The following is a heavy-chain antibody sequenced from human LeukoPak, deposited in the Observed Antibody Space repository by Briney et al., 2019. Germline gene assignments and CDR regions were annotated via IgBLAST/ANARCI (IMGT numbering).Heavy chain of an antibody. CDR3: AREGRDAFDI. V-gene: IGHV3-23*01. CDR2: ISGRGDST. Sequence: PGGSLRLSCAASGFTFSSYVVSWVRQAPGKGLEWVSVISGRGDSTYCADSVKGRFTISRDISKNTPYLQMSSLRAEDTAVYYCAREGRDAFDIWGQGTMVTVSS. J-gene: IGHJ3*02. CDR1: GFTFSSYV.